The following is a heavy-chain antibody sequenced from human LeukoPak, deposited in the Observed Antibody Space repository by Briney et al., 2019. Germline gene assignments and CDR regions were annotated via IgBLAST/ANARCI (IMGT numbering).Heavy chain of an antibody. CDR3: ARVSFPSDSPPDY. J-gene: IGHJ4*02. CDR1: GYTFTSYG. V-gene: IGHV1-69*04. D-gene: IGHD2-15*01. Sequence: GASVKVSCKASGYTFTSYGISWVRQAPGQGLEWMGRIIPILGIANYAQKFQGRVTITADKSTSTAYMELSSLRSEDTAVYYCARVSFPSDSPPDYWGQGTLVTVSS. CDR2: IIPILGIA.